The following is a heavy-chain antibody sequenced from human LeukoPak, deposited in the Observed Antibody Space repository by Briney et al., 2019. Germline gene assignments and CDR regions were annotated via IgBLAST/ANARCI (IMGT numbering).Heavy chain of an antibody. J-gene: IGHJ6*03. D-gene: IGHD2-2*01. CDR2: ISAYNGNT. V-gene: IGHV1-18*04. CDR1: GYTFTSYG. Sequence: ASVKVSCKASGYTFTSYGISWVRQAPGQGLEWMGWISAYNGNTNYAQKLQGRVTMTTDTSTSTAYMELRSLRSDDTAVYHCARVRDIVVVPEEFYYMDVWGKGTTVTVSS. CDR3: ARVRDIVVVPEEFYYMDV.